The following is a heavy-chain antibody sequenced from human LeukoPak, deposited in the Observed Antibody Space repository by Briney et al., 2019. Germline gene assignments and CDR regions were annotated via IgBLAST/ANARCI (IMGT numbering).Heavy chain of an antibody. CDR3: AKSSQPSTTDYYDSSGYGGGFDY. D-gene: IGHD3-22*01. Sequence: PGGSLRLSCAASGFTFSSYGMHWVRQAPGKGLEWVAVISYDGSNKYYADSVKGRFTISRDNSKNTLYLQMNSLRAEDTAVYYCAKSSQPSTTDYYDSSGYGGGFDYWGQGTLVTVSS. CDR1: GFTFSSYG. J-gene: IGHJ4*02. V-gene: IGHV3-30*18. CDR2: ISYDGSNK.